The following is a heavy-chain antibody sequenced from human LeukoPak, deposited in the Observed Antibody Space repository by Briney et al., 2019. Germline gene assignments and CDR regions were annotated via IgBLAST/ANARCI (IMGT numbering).Heavy chain of an antibody. CDR3: ARRYCSSTSCCESASRNYYDSSGYYYTRGSTFDY. Sequence: SETLSLTCAVYGGSFSGYYWSWIRQPPGKGLEWIGEINHSGSTNYNPSLKSRVTISVDTSKNQFSLKLSSVTAADTAVYYCARRYCSSTSCCESASRNYYDSSGYYYTRGSTFDYWGQGTLVTVSS. V-gene: IGHV4-34*01. CDR2: INHSGST. CDR1: GGSFSGYY. D-gene: IGHD3-22*01. J-gene: IGHJ4*02.